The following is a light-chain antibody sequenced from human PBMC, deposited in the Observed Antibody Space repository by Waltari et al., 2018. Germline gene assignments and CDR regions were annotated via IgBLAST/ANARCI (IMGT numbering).Light chain of an antibody. CDR3: SSYTSSGTGVL. Sequence: QSALTQPASVSGSPGQSITISCTGTSSDVGGYNYVSWYQQHPGKAPKLMIYDVTNRPSGVSNRFSGSKSGNTASLTISGLQAEDEADYYFSSYTSSGTGVLFGGGTKLSV. V-gene: IGLV2-14*03. J-gene: IGLJ2*01. CDR1: SSDVGGYNY. CDR2: DVT.